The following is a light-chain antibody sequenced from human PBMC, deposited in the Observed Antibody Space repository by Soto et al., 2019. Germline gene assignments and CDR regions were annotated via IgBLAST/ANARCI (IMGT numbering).Light chain of an antibody. CDR2: DAS. CDR1: QDITNY. J-gene: IGKJ2*01. Sequence: DIQMNQSPSSLSASVGDRVTITCQASQDITNYLNWYQQKAGKAPKLLIYDASNLETGVPSRFSGSGSGTDFTFTITSLQPDDIATYFCQQYDNLPYTFGQGTKLEIK. CDR3: QQYDNLPYT. V-gene: IGKV1-33*01.